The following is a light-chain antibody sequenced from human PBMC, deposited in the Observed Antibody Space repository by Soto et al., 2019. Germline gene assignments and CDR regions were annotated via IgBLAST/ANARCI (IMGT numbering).Light chain of an antibody. Sequence: QSVLTQPASVSGSPGQSITISCTGTSSDVGGYNYVSWYQQHPSKAPKLMIYEVSNRPSGVSNRFSGSKSGNTASLTISGIQAEDEADYYCSSYTSSSPYVFGTGTKVTVL. V-gene: IGLV2-14*01. CDR1: SSDVGGYNY. CDR2: EVS. J-gene: IGLJ1*01. CDR3: SSYTSSSPYV.